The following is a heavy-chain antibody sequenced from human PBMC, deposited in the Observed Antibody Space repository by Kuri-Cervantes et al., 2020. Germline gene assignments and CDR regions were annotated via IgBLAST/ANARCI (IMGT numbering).Heavy chain of an antibody. CDR2: IYYSGST. J-gene: IGHJ3*02. CDR1: GGSISSGGYY. Sequence: SETLSLTCTVSGGSISSGGYYWSWIRQHPGKGLEWIGYIYYSGSTYYNPSLKSRVTISVDTSKNQFSLKLSSVTAADAAVYYCARGGSDGYNYFARGRPDAFDIWGQGTMVTVSS. D-gene: IGHD5-24*01. V-gene: IGHV4-31*03. CDR3: ARGGSDGYNYFARGRPDAFDI.